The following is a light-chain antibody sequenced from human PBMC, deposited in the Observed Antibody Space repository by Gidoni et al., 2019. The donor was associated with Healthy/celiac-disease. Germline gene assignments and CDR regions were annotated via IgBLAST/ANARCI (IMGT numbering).Light chain of an antibody. V-gene: IGKV1-5*03. CDR2: KAS. J-gene: IGKJ2*01. Sequence: DIQMTQSPSTLSASVGDRVTITCRASPSISSWLAWYQQKPGKAPKLLIYKASSLESGVPSRFSGSGSGTEFTLTISSLHPDDFATYYCQQYNSYPYTFGQGTKLEIK. CDR1: PSISSW. CDR3: QQYNSYPYT.